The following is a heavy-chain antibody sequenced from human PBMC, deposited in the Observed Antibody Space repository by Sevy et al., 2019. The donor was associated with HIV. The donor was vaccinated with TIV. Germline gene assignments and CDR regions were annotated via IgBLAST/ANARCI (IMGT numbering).Heavy chain of an antibody. D-gene: IGHD1-26*01. Sequence: GGSLRLSCTASGFTFGDYAMSWVRQAPGKGLEWVAFIKSKALGGTMESAASVKGRFTISRDDSKSIAYLQMNNLKTEDTAVYYCTRWSGAQSIFDYWGQGTLVTVSS. V-gene: IGHV3-49*04. CDR1: GFTFGDYA. J-gene: IGHJ4*02. CDR2: IKSKALGGTM. CDR3: TRWSGAQSIFDY.